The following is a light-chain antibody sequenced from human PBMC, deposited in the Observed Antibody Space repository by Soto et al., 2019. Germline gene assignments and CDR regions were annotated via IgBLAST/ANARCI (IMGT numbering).Light chain of an antibody. Sequence: DIVMTQSPDSLSVSQGERDTINCKSSQSILYSSDRRNYLAWYQQRPGQPPKLLLSWASTRESGVPDRFSGSGSGTDFTLTISSLQAADVAVYYCQQYYTTPYTFGQGTTLEIK. CDR3: QQYYTTPYT. CDR2: WAS. V-gene: IGKV4-1*01. J-gene: IGKJ2*01. CDR1: QSILYSSDRRNY.